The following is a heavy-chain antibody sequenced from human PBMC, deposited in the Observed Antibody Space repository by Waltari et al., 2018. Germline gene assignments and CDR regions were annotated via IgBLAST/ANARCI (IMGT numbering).Heavy chain of an antibody. J-gene: IGHJ4*02. CDR1: GFTFSSYS. Sequence: EVQLVESGGGLVKPGGSLRLSCAASGFTFSSYSMNWVRQAPGKGLEWVSSISSSSSYIYYADSVKGRFTISRDNAKNSLYLQMNSLRAEDTAVYYCARVPAVETGTKPLYYFDYWGQGTLVTVSS. V-gene: IGHV3-21*01. D-gene: IGHD1-7*01. CDR3: ARVPAVETGTKPLYYFDY. CDR2: ISSSSSYI.